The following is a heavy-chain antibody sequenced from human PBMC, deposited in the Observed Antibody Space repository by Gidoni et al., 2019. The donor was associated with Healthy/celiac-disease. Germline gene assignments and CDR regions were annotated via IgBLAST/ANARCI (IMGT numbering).Heavy chain of an antibody. CDR1: GFTVSSNY. V-gene: IGHV3-53*01. CDR3: ARDNRTYGVGYFDL. J-gene: IGHJ2*01. CDR2: IYSGGST. D-gene: IGHD4-17*01. Sequence: EVQLVESGGGLIQPGGSLRLSCAASGFTVSSNYMSWVRQAPGKGLEWVSVIYSGGSTYYADSVKGRFTISRDNSKNTLYLQMNSLRAEDTAVYYCARDNRTYGVGYFDLWGRGTLVTVSS.